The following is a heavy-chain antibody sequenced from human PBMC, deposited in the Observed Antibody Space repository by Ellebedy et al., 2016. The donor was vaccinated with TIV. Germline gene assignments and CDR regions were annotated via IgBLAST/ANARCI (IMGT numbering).Heavy chain of an antibody. D-gene: IGHD2-15*01. V-gene: IGHV1-18*01. CDR2: ISAYNGNT. Sequence: ASVKVSCKASGYTFTSYGISWVRQAPGQGLEWMGWISAYNGNTNYAQKLQGRVTMTTDTSTSTAYMELRSLRSDDTAVYYCARDCSGGSCYGPRGMDVWGQGTTVTVSS. CDR3: ARDCSGGSCYGPRGMDV. J-gene: IGHJ6*02. CDR1: GYTFTSYG.